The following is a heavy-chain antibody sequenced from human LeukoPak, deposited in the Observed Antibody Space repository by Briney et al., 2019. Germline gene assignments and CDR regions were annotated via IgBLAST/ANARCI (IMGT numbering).Heavy chain of an antibody. D-gene: IGHD6-13*01. CDR1: GYTFTSYG. Sequence: ASVKVSCKASGYTFTSYGISWVRQAPGQGLEWMGWISAYNGNTNYAQKLQGRVTMTRNTSISTAYMELSSLRSEDTAVYYCARGGRRSSSWYWFDPWGQGTLVTVSS. CDR2: ISAYNGNT. V-gene: IGHV1-18*01. CDR3: ARGGRRSSSWYWFDP. J-gene: IGHJ5*02.